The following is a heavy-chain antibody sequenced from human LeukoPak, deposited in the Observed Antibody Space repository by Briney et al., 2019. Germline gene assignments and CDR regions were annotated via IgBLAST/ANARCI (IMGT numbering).Heavy chain of an antibody. D-gene: IGHD3-22*01. CDR1: GFTFSSYG. Sequence: PGGSLRLSCAASGFTFSSYGMHWVRQAPGKGLEWVAVISYDGSNKNYADSAKGRITISRDNSKNTLYLQMNSLRAEDTAVYYCAKEIVDMGGHDAFDIWGQGTMVTVSS. J-gene: IGHJ3*02. CDR2: ISYDGSNK. CDR3: AKEIVDMGGHDAFDI. V-gene: IGHV3-30*18.